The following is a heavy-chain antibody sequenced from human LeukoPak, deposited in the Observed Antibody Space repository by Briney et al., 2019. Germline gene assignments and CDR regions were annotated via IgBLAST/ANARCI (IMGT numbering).Heavy chain of an antibody. J-gene: IGHJ5*02. CDR1: GASISNNY. Sequence: SETLSLTCTVSGASISNNYRSWIRQPAGKGLEWFGRIYSSGSTDYNPSLKSRVTMSVDTSKNQFSLNLRSVTAADTAVYYCARDRYDSVYNWFDPWGQGTLVTVSS. CDR3: ARDRYDSVYNWFDP. CDR2: IYSSGST. V-gene: IGHV4-4*07. D-gene: IGHD3-22*01.